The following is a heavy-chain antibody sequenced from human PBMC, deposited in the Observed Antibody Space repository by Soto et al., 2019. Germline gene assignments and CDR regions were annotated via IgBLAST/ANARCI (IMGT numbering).Heavy chain of an antibody. CDR1: GGSISNNEHY. Sequence: SETLSLTCTVSGGSISNNEHYWSWIRQPPGKGLEYIGYISYIGSNDNNPSLKSRVTLSLDTSKNQFSLRLSSVTAADTAVYYCARGWAALTPFDYWGQGTLVTVSS. D-gene: IGHD6-13*01. J-gene: IGHJ4*02. V-gene: IGHV4-30-4*01. CDR3: ARGWAALTPFDY. CDR2: ISYIGSN.